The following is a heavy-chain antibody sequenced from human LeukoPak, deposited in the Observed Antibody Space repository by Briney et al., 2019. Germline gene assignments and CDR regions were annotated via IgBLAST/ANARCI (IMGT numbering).Heavy chain of an antibody. J-gene: IGHJ4*02. Sequence: SETLSLTCTVSGGSISSSSYYWGWIRQPPGKGLEWIGSIYYSGSTYYNPSLKSRVTISVDTSKNQFSLKLSSVTAADTAVYYCARRSYYYGSGSYYTHWGQGTLVTVSS. D-gene: IGHD3-10*01. CDR3: ARRSYYYGSGSYYTH. CDR1: GGSISSSSYY. CDR2: IYYSGST. V-gene: IGHV4-39*07.